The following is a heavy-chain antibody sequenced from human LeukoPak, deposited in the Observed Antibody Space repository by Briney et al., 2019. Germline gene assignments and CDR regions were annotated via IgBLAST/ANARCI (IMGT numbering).Heavy chain of an antibody. Sequence: SVKVSCKAFRGTFSSYTISWVRQAPGQGLEWMGRIIPILGIANYAQKFQGRVTITADKSTSTAYMELSSLRSEDTAVYYCASTDSSGWYYFDYWGQGTLVTVSS. J-gene: IGHJ4*02. CDR2: IIPILGIA. CDR1: RGTFSSYT. CDR3: ASTDSSGWYYFDY. D-gene: IGHD6-19*01. V-gene: IGHV1-69*02.